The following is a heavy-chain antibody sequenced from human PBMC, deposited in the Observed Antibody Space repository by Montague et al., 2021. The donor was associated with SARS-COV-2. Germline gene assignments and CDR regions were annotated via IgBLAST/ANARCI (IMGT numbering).Heavy chain of an antibody. CDR2: LFYSGSS. CDR1: GGSISSSNYY. D-gene: IGHD6-19*01. Sequence: ETLSLTCTVAGGSISSSNYYWGWIRQPPGKGLEWIGSLFYSGSSFYNPSVKSRVTISVDTSKNQFSLRLSSVTAADTAVYYCVAEWLAIYYFDFWGQVTLVTVSS. V-gene: IGHV4-39*01. CDR3: VAEWLAIYYFDF. J-gene: IGHJ4*02.